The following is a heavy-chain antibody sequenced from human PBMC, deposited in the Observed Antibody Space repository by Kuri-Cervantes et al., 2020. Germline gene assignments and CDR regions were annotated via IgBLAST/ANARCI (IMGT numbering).Heavy chain of an antibody. CDR2: MNPNSGNT. J-gene: IGHJ4*02. D-gene: IGHD5-18*01. V-gene: IGHV1-8*02. CDR1: GYTFTSYA. Sequence: ASVKVSCKASGYTFTSYAMNWVRQAPGQGLEWMGRMNPNSGNTGYAQKFQGRVTMTRNTSISTAYMELSTLRSDDTAVYYCAKRGYSYGELDYWGQGTLVTVSS. CDR3: AKRGYSYGELDY.